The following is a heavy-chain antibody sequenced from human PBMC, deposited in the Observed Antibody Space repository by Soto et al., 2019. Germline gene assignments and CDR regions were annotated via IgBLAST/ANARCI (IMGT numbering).Heavy chain of an antibody. CDR3: AREGAATANYGLDV. D-gene: IGHD2-15*01. V-gene: IGHV1-2*04. J-gene: IGHJ6*02. Sequence: QVQLVQSGAEVKKPGASVKVSCKASGYTFTDYYIHWVRQAPGQGLEWMGWVNPNSGGTNYAQKFQGWVTMTRDTSISTVYMELISLKSDDMAVYYCAREGAATANYGLDVWGQGTTVTVSS. CDR2: VNPNSGGT. CDR1: GYTFTDYY.